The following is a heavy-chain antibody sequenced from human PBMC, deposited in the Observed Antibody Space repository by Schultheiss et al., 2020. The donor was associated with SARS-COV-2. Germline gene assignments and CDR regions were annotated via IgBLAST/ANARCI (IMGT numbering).Heavy chain of an antibody. CDR2: ISYDGSNK. CDR1: GFTFSSYA. J-gene: IGHJ6*02. V-gene: IGHV3-30*04. Sequence: GGSLRLSCAASGFTFSSYAMHWVRQAPGKGLEWVAVISYDGSNKYYADSVKGRFTISRDNSKNTLYLQMNSLRAEDTAVYYCARDLVVAASDVIYGMDVWGQGTTVTVSS. CDR3: ARDLVVAASDVIYGMDV. D-gene: IGHD2-15*01.